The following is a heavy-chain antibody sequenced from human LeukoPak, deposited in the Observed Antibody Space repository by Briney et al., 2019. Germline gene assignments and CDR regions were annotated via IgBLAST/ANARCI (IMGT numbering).Heavy chain of an antibody. CDR3: AKGARITMIVVVITPFDY. Sequence: GGSLRLSSAASGFTFSSYAMSWVRQAPGKGLEWVSAISGSGGSTYYADSVKGRFTISRDNSKNTLYLQMNSLRAEDTAVYYCAKGARITMIVVVITPFDYWPGNPGHRLL. CDR2: ISGSGGST. D-gene: IGHD3-22*01. CDR1: GFTFSSYA. J-gene: IGHJ4*02. V-gene: IGHV3-23*01.